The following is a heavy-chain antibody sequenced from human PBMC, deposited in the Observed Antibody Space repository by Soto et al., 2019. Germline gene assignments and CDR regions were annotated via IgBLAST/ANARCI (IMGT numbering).Heavy chain of an antibody. Sequence: QITLNESGPTVVKPAETLNLTCTFSGFSLTTSGVGVGWIRQSPGKAPEWLALIYWDDDKRYSASLKSRLTITKDTSKNRVVLTMASVDPADTATYYCAHRILRTVFGLVTTTAIYFDFWGQGTPVVVSS. CDR1: GFSLTTSGVG. J-gene: IGHJ4*02. CDR2: IYWDDDK. D-gene: IGHD3-3*01. CDR3: AHRILRTVFGLVTTTAIYFDF. V-gene: IGHV2-5*02.